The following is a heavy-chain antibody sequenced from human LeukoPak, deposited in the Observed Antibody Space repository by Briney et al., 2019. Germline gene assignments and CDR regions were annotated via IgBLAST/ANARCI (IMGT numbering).Heavy chain of an antibody. Sequence: GGSLRLSCAASGFPFSSYGMHWVRQAPGKGLEWVAVIWYDGSNKYYEDSVKGRFTISRDNSKNTLYLQMNRLRAEDTAVYYCAKGSHSSGYYVFDYWGQGTLVTVSS. CDR2: IWYDGSNK. CDR1: GFPFSSYG. D-gene: IGHD3-22*01. J-gene: IGHJ4*02. CDR3: AKGSHSSGYYVFDY. V-gene: IGHV3-33*03.